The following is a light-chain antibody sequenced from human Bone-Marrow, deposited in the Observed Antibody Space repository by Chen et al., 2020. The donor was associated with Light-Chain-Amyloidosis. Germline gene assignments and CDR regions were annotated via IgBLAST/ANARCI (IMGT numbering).Light chain of an antibody. CDR3: QVWERSSDRPV. Sequence: SYVLTQPSSVSVAPGKTATIACGGNNIGSTGVHWYQQTPGQAPLLVVYDDSDRPSGIPERLSGSNSGNTATLTISRVEAGDEADYYCQVWERSSDRPVFGGGTKLTVL. J-gene: IGLJ3*02. CDR2: DDS. CDR1: NIGSTG. V-gene: IGLV3-21*03.